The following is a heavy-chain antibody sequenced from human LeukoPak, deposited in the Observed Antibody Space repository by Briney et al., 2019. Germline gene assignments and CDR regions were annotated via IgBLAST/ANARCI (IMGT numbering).Heavy chain of an antibody. Sequence: GGSLRLSCAASGFTFSSYGTHWVRQAPGKGLEWVAVIWYDGSKKYYADSVKGRLNISRDNSKNTLYRQMNSLVAEDTAVYYCAKGAYGSGSYSPADIWGQGTMVTVSS. CDR2: IWYDGSKK. J-gene: IGHJ3*02. V-gene: IGHV3-33*06. D-gene: IGHD3-10*01. CDR1: GFTFSSYG. CDR3: AKGAYGSGSYSPADI.